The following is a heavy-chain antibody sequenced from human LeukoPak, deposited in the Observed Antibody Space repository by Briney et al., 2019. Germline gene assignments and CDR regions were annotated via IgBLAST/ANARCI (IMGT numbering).Heavy chain of an antibody. CDR1: GFIFSTYA. V-gene: IGHV3-23*01. D-gene: IGHD3-10*01. J-gene: IGHJ4*02. Sequence: GGSLRLSCAASGFIFSTYAMHWVRQAPGKGLEWVSAIRGSGGSTYYADSVKGRFTISRDNSKNTLYLQINSLRAEDTAVYYCAKEEGGSGSFSIGYDYWGQGTLVTVSS. CDR2: IRGSGGST. CDR3: AKEEGGSGSFSIGYDY.